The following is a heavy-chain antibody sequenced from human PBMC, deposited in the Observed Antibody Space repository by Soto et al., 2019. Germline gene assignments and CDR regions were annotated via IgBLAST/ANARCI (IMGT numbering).Heavy chain of an antibody. CDR1: GGSMRRTSYY. CDR3: ASQTGFVAVTGIGPSFDY. J-gene: IGHJ4*02. D-gene: IGHD2-21*02. V-gene: IGHV4-39*01. Sequence: QLQLQESGPGLVKPSETLSLTCTVSGGSMRRTSYYWAWIRQPPGKGLEWIATIYYTGTAYYNPSLKSRVSLSVDTSKDQFSLNLTSVTAADTAVYYCASQTGFVAVTGIGPSFDYWGQGTLVTVSS. CDR2: IYYTGTA.